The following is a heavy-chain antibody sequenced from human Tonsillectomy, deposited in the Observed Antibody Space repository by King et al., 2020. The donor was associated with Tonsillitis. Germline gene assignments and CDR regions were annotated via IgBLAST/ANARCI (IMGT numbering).Heavy chain of an antibody. D-gene: IGHD4-17*01. J-gene: IGHJ4*02. Sequence: VQLVESGGGLVQPGRSLRLSCAASGFTFDDYAMHWVRQAPGKGLEWVSGISWNSGSIGYADSVKGRFTISRDNAKNSLYLQMNSLRAEDTALYYCAKGSDYAEGRTPLFDYWGQGTLGSVSS. CDR1: GFTFDDYA. CDR2: ISWNSGSI. CDR3: AKGSDYAEGRTPLFDY. V-gene: IGHV3-9*01.